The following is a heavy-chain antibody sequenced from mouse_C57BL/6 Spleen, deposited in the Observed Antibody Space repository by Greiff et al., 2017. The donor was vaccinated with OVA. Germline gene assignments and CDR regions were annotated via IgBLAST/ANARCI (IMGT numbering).Heavy chain of an antibody. Sequence: EVQGVESGAELVRPGASVKLSCTASGFNIKDDYMHWVKQRPEQGLEWIGWIDPENGDTEYASKFQGKATITADTSSNTAYLQLSSLTSEDTAVYYCTTSYSNYWGQGTLVTVSA. J-gene: IGHJ3*01. CDR2: IDPENGDT. CDR3: TTSYSNY. V-gene: IGHV14-4*01. CDR1: GFNIKDDY. D-gene: IGHD2-5*01.